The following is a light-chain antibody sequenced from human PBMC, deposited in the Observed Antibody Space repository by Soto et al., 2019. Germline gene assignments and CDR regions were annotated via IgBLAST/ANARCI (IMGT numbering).Light chain of an antibody. CDR1: QSVSSSY. V-gene: IGKV3-20*01. Sequence: EIVFTQSPGTLSLSPGERATLSCRASQSVSSSYLAWYQQKPGQAPRLLIYGASSTATGIPDRFSGSGSGTDFTLTISRLEPEDFAVYYCQLYGISPHFGQGTRLEIK. CDR3: QLYGISPH. J-gene: IGKJ5*01. CDR2: GAS.